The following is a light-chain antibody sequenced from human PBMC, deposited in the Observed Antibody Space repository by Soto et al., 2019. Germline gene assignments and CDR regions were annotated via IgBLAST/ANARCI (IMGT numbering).Light chain of an antibody. CDR1: SGHSSYA. J-gene: IGLJ2*01. Sequence: QSALTQSPSASASLGASVKLTCTLSSGHSSYAIAWHQQQPEKGPRYLMKLNSDGSHSKGAGIPDRFSGSSSGAERYLTISSLQSEDEADYYCQTWGTGSVVFGGGTKVTVL. CDR3: QTWGTGSVV. CDR2: LNSDGSH. V-gene: IGLV4-69*01.